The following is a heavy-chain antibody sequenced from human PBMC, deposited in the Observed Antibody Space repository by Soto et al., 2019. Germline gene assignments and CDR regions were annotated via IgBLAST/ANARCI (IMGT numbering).Heavy chain of an antibody. J-gene: IGHJ4*02. CDR2: IWYDGSNK. V-gene: IGHV3-33*01. Sequence: GGSLRLSCAASGFTFSSYGMHWVRQAPGKGLEWVAVIWYDGSNKYYADPVKGRFTISRDNSKNTLYLQMNSLRAEDTAVYYCARDWNSSNSAYWGQGTLVTVSS. D-gene: IGHD6-13*01. CDR1: GFTFSSYG. CDR3: ARDWNSSNSAY.